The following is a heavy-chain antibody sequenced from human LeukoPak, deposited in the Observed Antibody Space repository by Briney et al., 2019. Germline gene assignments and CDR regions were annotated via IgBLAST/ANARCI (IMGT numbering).Heavy chain of an antibody. CDR2: IRYDGSNK. CDR3: ARVSLDSSGSDY. D-gene: IGHD3-22*01. CDR1: GFTFSSYG. V-gene: IGHV3-30*02. Sequence: GGSLRLSCAASGFTFSSYGMHWVRQAPGKGLEWVAFIRYDGSNKYYADSVKGRFTISRDNSKNTLYLQMNSLRAEDTAVYYCARVSLDSSGSDYWGQGTLVTVSS. J-gene: IGHJ4*02.